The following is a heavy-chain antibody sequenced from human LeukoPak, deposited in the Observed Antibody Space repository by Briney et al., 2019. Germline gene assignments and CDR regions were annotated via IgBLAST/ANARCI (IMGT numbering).Heavy chain of an antibody. CDR1: GYTFSNYG. Sequence: ASVKVSCKASGYTFSNYGMSWVRQAPGHGLGWMGWISGFNGHTKYSQKSQGTVTMTTDTSTSTAYMEVRSLRSDDTAVYYCARAWLRRKYYYYMDVWGKGTTVTVSS. D-gene: IGHD5-12*01. V-gene: IGHV1-18*04. CDR3: ARAWLRRKYYYYMDV. J-gene: IGHJ6*03. CDR2: ISGFNGHT.